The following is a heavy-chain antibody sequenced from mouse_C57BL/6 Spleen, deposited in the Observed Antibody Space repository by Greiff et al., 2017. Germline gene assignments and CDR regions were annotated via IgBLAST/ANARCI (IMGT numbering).Heavy chain of an antibody. Sequence: QVQLQQPGAELVKPGASVKMSCKASGYTFTSYWITWVKQRPGQGLEWIGDIYPGSGSTNYNEKFQSKATLTVDTSSSTAYMQLSSLSSEDTAVYSYARNSLYYGYAAYYYAMDYWGQGTSVTVSS. V-gene: IGHV1-55*01. J-gene: IGHJ4*01. CDR1: GYTFTSYW. CDR3: ARNSLYYGYAAYYYAMDY. D-gene: IGHD2-2*01. CDR2: IYPGSGST.